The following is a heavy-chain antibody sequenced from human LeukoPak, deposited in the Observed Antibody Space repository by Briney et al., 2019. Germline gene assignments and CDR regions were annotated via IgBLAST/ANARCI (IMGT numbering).Heavy chain of an antibody. CDR2: IYHSGST. J-gene: IGHJ4*02. Sequence: SQTLSLTCAVSGGSISSGGYSWCWIRQPPGKGLEWIGYIYHSGSTYYNPSLKSRVTISVDRSKNQFSLKLSSVTAADTAVYYCARSPEIRLGRYLGYCSSTSCYMSRYFDYWGQGTLVTVSS. D-gene: IGHD2-2*02. V-gene: IGHV4-30-2*01. CDR3: ARSPEIRLGRYLGYCSSTSCYMSRYFDY. CDR1: GGSISSGGYS.